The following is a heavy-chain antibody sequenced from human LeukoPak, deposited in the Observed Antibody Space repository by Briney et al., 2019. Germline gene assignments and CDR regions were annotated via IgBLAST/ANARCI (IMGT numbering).Heavy chain of an antibody. CDR2: INPNSGGT. CDR1: GYTFTGYY. V-gene: IGHV1-2*02. J-gene: IGHJ6*03. CDR3: ARALGSYGPYYYYYMDV. Sequence: ASVKVSCKASGYTFTGYYMHWVRQAPGQGLEWMGWINPNSGGTNYAQKFQGRVTMTRDTSISTAYMELSRLRSDDTAVYYCARALGSYGPYYYYYMDVRGKGTTVTVSS. D-gene: IGHD3-16*01.